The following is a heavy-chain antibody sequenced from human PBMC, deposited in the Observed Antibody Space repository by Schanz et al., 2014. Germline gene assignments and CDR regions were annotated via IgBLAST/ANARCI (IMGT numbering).Heavy chain of an antibody. Sequence: QVQLVQSGAEVKKPGASVRVSCKASGYTFTGYYMNWVRQAPGQGLEWMGWINPTGGSTSYAQRFQCRVTVTRDTSTSTVYMELSSLRSEDTAVYYCARAAYGGYTSTPLRYWGQGTLVTVSS. CDR3: ARAAYGGYTSTPLRY. CDR2: INPTGGST. V-gene: IGHV1-46*01. J-gene: IGHJ4*02. D-gene: IGHD5-12*01. CDR1: GYTFTGYY.